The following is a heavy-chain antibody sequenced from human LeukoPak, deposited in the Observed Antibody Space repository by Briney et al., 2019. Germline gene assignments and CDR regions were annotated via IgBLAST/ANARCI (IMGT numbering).Heavy chain of an antibody. J-gene: IGHJ4*02. Sequence: GGSLRLSCAASGFIFSSYSMNWVRQAPGKGLEWVSYISSSSTIYYADSVKGRFTISRDNAKNSLYLQMNSLRAEDTAVYYCARVEGGHDYWGQGTLVTVSS. CDR3: ARVEGGHDY. V-gene: IGHV3-48*01. CDR2: ISSSSTI. CDR1: GFIFSSYS. D-gene: IGHD2-15*01.